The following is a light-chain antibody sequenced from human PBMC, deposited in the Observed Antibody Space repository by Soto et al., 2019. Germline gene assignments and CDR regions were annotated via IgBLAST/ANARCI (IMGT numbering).Light chain of an antibody. CDR3: HQYGSSRNT. CDR1: QTVRSSY. Sequence: DMVLTQSPGTLSLSPGETATLSCRASQTVRSSYLAWYQQKPGQAPRLLIYAASSRATGIPDRFSGSGSGTDFTLTISRLEPRDFAVYYCHQYGSSRNTFGQGTKLEIK. V-gene: IGKV3-20*01. CDR2: AAS. J-gene: IGKJ2*01.